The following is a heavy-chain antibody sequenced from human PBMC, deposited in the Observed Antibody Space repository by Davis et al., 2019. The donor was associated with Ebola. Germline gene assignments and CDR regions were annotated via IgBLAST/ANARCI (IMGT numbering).Heavy chain of an antibody. J-gene: IGHJ4*02. CDR3: AAYYYDSSGYYYLDY. V-gene: IGHV1-2*02. D-gene: IGHD3-22*01. Sequence: ASVKVSCKASGYTFTSYYMHWVRQAPGQGLEWMGWINPNSGGTNYAQKFQGRVTMTRDTSISTAYMELSRLGSDDTAVYYCAAYYYDSSGYYYLDYWGQGTLVTVSS. CDR2: INPNSGGT. CDR1: GYTFTSYY.